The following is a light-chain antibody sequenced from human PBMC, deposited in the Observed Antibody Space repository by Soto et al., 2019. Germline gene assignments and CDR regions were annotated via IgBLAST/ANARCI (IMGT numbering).Light chain of an antibody. CDR1: QTVNSFY. V-gene: IGKV3-20*01. CDR3: QQYASSRPLT. Sequence: GLSQSPGTLSLSPGERATLSCRASQTVNSFYLSWYQQKPGQAPRLLIYGASSRATGIPDRFRASGSATDFTLTIDSLEPEDSAVYFCQQYASSRPLTFGGGTKIEI. CDR2: GAS. J-gene: IGKJ4*01.